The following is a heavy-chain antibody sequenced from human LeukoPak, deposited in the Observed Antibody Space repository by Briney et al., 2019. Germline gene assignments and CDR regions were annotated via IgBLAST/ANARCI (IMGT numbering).Heavy chain of an antibody. CDR3: AREVTSDILTGYYYFDY. CDR2: INHSGST. V-gene: IGHV4-34*01. Sequence: TSETLSLTCAVYGGSFSGYYWSWIRQPPGKGLEWIGEINHSGSTNYNPSLKSRVTISVDTSKNQFSLKLSSVTAADTAVYYCAREVTSDILTGYYYFDYWGQGTLVTVSS. CDR1: GGSFSGYY. D-gene: IGHD3-9*01. J-gene: IGHJ4*02.